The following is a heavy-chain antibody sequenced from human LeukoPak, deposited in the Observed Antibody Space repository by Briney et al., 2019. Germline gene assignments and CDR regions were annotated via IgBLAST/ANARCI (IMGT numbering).Heavy chain of an antibody. CDR2: IIPILDIA. V-gene: IGHV1-69*04. J-gene: IGHJ4*02. CDR3: ASGLGSGPNGDF. D-gene: IGHD6-19*01. CDR1: GGTFNNFA. Sequence: GASVKVSCKTSGGTFNNFAISWVRQAPGQGLEWMGRIIPILDIANYAQNFQGRVTITADQATTTAYMELSNLRSEDTAVHYCASGLGSGPNGDFWGQGTLVTVSS.